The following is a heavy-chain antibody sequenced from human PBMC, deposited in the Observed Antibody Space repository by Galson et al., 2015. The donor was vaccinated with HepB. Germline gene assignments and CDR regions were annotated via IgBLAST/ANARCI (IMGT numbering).Heavy chain of an antibody. D-gene: IGHD1-26*01. CDR2: TYHRSKWYN. J-gene: IGHJ4*02. CDR1: GDSVSSNSAA. Sequence: CAISGDSVSSNSAAWNWIRQSPSRGLEWLGRTYHRSKWYNDYAVSVKSRITINPDTSKNQFSLQLNSVTPEDTAVYYCARESHSTDWELLPYFDYWGQGTLVTVSS. V-gene: IGHV6-1*01. CDR3: ARESHSTDWELLPYFDY.